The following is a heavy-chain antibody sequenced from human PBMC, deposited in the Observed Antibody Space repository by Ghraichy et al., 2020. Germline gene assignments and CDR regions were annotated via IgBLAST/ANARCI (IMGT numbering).Heavy chain of an antibody. CDR1: GDSVSTNSAA. J-gene: IGHJ5*02. CDR2: TYYRSKGYN. Sequence: SQTLSLTCAISGDSVSTNSAAWNWIRQSPSRGLEWLGRTYYRSKGYNDYAVSVKSRITINPDTSKNKFSLHLNSVTPEDTAVYYCVRDSDWFNWFDPWGQGSLVTVSS. V-gene: IGHV6-1*01. D-gene: IGHD3-9*01. CDR3: VRDSDWFNWFDP.